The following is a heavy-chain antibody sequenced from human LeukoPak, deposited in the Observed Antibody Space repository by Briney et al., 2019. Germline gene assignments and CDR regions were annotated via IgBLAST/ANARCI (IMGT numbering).Heavy chain of an antibody. CDR2: MIGDGSEI. D-gene: IGHD3-22*01. CDR1: GFTFSNSW. J-gene: IGHJ4*02. V-gene: IGHV3-7*01. CDR3: ARGPPMYSYGSSAYHYDYFEY. Sequence: GESLRLSCAASGFTFSNSWMTWVRQAPGKGLEWVASMIGDGSEIHYVDSVKGRFTNSRDNAKNSLYLQMNSLTAEDTAVYFCARGPPMYSYGSSAYHYDYFEYWGQGTLVTVSS.